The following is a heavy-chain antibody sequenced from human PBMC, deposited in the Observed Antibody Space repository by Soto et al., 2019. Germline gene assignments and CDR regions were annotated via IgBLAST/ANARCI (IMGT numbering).Heavy chain of an antibody. Sequence: ETLSLTCTVSGGSVSSGSYYWSWIRQPPGKGLEWIGYIYYSGSTNYNPSLKSRVTISVDTSKNQFSLKLSSVTAADTAVYYCAREGYSSSWYGDWGQGTLVTVSS. D-gene: IGHD6-13*01. J-gene: IGHJ4*02. CDR2: IYYSGST. CDR1: GGSVSSGSYY. V-gene: IGHV4-61*01. CDR3: AREGYSSSWYGD.